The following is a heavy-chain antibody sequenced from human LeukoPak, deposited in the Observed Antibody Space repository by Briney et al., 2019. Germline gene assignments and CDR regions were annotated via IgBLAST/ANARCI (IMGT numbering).Heavy chain of an antibody. J-gene: IGHJ1*01. CDR1: GYSFTGHY. D-gene: IGHD1-26*01. CDR3: ARGGLSGSYYDYFHH. Sequence: GASVKVSCKASGYSFTGHYMHWVRQAPGQGLEWMGWINPKSGGTNYAQKFQGRVTMTRDTSISTAYMELSRLRSDDTAVYYCARGGLSGSYYDYFHHWGQGTLVTVSS. V-gene: IGHV1-2*02. CDR2: INPKSGGT.